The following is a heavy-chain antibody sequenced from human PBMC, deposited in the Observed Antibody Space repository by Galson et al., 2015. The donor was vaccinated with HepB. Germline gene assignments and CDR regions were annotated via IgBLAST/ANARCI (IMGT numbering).Heavy chain of an antibody. CDR3: ARMSPSTNNGFDV. V-gene: IGHV3-20*04. CDR1: EFTFKSYG. CDR2: IGGEGGST. J-gene: IGHJ3*01. Sequence: SLRLSCAASEFTFKSYGMTWVRQAPGKGLEWVSAIGGEGGSTGDAESVRGRFSISRDNAKGSLYVQMNSLRPEDTALYYCARMSPSTNNGFDVWGQGTPATVSS.